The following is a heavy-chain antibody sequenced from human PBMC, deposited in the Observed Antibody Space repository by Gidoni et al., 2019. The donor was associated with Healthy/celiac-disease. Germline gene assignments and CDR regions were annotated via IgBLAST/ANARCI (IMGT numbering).Heavy chain of an antibody. CDR1: GFTFSSYS. D-gene: IGHD1-26*01. CDR3: AAEVGAIPAFDI. Sequence: EVQLVESGGGLVQHGGCQRVSCAAYGFTFSSYSMNWVRQAPGQGLEWVSYISSSSSTIYYADSVKGRFTISRDNAKNSLYLQMHSLRDEDTAVYYCAAEVGAIPAFDIWGQGTMVTVSS. J-gene: IGHJ3*02. V-gene: IGHV3-48*02. CDR2: ISSSSSTI.